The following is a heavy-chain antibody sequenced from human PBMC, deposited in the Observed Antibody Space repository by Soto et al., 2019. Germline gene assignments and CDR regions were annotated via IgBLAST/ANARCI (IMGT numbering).Heavy chain of an antibody. J-gene: IGHJ4*02. Sequence: SETLSLTCFVSGSSISPYYWTWIRQSPGKGLEWIGNIYYSGSTNYNPSLKSRVTISVDTSKKQFSLKLTSATAADTAGYYCSRVGGYYGDYPNFDYWGQGTRVTVSS. CDR1: GSSISPYY. D-gene: IGHD4-17*01. CDR2: IYYSGST. CDR3: SRVGGYYGDYPNFDY. V-gene: IGHV4-59*01.